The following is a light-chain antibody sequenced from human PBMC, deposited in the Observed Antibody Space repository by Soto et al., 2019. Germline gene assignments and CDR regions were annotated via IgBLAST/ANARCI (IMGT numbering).Light chain of an antibody. CDR1: QSLFYSSNHKNF. Sequence: DIVMTQSPDSLAVSLGERTTINCKSSQSLFYSSNHKNFLAWYQQKAGQPPKLLIYWASTRESGVPDRFSGSGSGAEFNLTITSLQAEDAGVYYCQHYFTTPRTFGQGTRLEI. J-gene: IGKJ2*01. CDR3: QHYFTTPRT. CDR2: WAS. V-gene: IGKV4-1*01.